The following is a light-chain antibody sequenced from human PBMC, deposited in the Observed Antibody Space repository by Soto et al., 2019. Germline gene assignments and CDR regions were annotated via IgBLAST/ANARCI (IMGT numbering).Light chain of an antibody. J-gene: IGKJ2*01. CDR3: QQLIPMYT. V-gene: IGKV1-9*01. CDR2: AAS. CDR1: QGISSY. Sequence: IQLTQSPSSLSASVGDRVTITCRASQGISSYLAWYQQKPGKAPKLLIYAASTLQSGVPSRFSGSGSGTDFTLTISSLQPEDFATYYCQQLIPMYTFGHGTKLEIK.